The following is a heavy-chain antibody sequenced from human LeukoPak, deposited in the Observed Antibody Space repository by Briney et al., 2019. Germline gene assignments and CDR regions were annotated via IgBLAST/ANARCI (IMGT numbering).Heavy chain of an antibody. CDR2: INHSGST. V-gene: IGHV4-34*01. CDR3: ARPYPYCSGGSCRLDRDV. Sequence: PSETLSLTCAVYGGSFSGYYWSWIRQPPGKGLEWIGEINHSGSTNYNPSLKSRVTISVDTSKNQFSLKLSSVTAADTAVYYCARPYPYCSGGSCRLDRDVWGKGTTVTISS. J-gene: IGHJ6*03. D-gene: IGHD2-15*01. CDR1: GGSFSGYY.